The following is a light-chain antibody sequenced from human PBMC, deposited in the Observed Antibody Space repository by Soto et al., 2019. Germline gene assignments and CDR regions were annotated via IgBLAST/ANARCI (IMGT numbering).Light chain of an antibody. CDR2: AAS. Sequence: DIQLTQSPSFLSASVGDRVTITCRASQGISSYLAWYQQKPGKAPKLLIYAASTLQSGVPSRFRGSGSGTEFTLTISSLQPEDFATHYCQQLNSYPQTFGQGTKVDIK. V-gene: IGKV1-9*01. CDR3: QQLNSYPQT. J-gene: IGKJ1*01. CDR1: QGISSY.